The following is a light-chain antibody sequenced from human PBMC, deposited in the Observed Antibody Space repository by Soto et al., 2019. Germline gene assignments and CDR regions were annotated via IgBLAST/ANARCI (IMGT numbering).Light chain of an antibody. Sequence: EIVLTQSPGTLSLSPGERATLSCRASQSVSSSYLAWYQQKPGQAPLLLIYGASNRATGIPDRFSGSGSGTDFTLTISRLEPDDFGVYYCQQYGSSPLWTFGQGTKVAIK. V-gene: IGKV3-20*01. J-gene: IGKJ1*01. CDR1: QSVSSSY. CDR3: QQYGSSPLWT. CDR2: GAS.